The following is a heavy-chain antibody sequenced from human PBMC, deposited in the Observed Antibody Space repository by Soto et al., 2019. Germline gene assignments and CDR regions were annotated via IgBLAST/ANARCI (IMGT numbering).Heavy chain of an antibody. CDR3: ARGPIAVAGKEDAFDI. CDR1: GYTFTSYY. V-gene: IGHV1-46*01. J-gene: IGHJ3*02. D-gene: IGHD6-19*01. Sequence: QVQLVQSGAEVKKPGASVKVSCKASGYTFTSYYMHWVRQSPGQGLEWMGIINPSGGSTSYAQKFQGRVTMTRDTSTSTVYMELSSLRSEYTAVYYCARGPIAVAGKEDAFDIWGQGTMVTVSS. CDR2: INPSGGST.